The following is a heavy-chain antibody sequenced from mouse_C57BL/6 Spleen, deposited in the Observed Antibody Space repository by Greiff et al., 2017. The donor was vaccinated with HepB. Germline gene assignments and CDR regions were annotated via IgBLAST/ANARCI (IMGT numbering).Heavy chain of an antibody. J-gene: IGHJ2*01. V-gene: IGHV1-15*01. CDR3: TRGGYGSWGYFDY. CDR1: GYTFTDYE. CDR2: IDPETGGT. D-gene: IGHD1-1*01. Sequence: QVQLKESGAELVRPGASVTLSCKASGYTFTDYEMHWVKQTPVHGLEWIGAIDPETGGTAYNQKFKGKAILTADKSSSTAYMELRSLTSEDSAVYYCTRGGYGSWGYFDYWGQGTTLTVSS.